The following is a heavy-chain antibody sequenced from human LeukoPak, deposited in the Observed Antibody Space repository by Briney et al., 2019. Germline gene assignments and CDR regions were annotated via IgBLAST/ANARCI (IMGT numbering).Heavy chain of an antibody. D-gene: IGHD6-19*01. CDR2: IYSGGST. CDR1: GFTVSSNY. Sequence: GGSLRLSCAASGFTVSSNYMSWVRQAPGKGLEWVSVIYSGGSTYYADSVKGRFTISRDNSKNTLYLQMNSLRAEDTAVYFCARAFDSTGWSPPFYYWGQGTLVTVSS. J-gene: IGHJ4*02. CDR3: ARAFDSTGWSPPFYY. V-gene: IGHV3-53*05.